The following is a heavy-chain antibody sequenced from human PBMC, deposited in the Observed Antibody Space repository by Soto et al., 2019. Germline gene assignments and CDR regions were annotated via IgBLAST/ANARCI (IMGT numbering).Heavy chain of an antibody. Sequence: QVQLVQSGAEVKKPGASFKVSCKTSGYTFTSFGVSWVRQAPGQGLEWMGWISGYNGKTKYAQSLQGRVTMTADTSTSTAYLELRGLRSDDTAVYFCARDKMIDDFGLATYDYWGQGTTVTVSS. CDR2: ISGYNGKT. D-gene: IGHD3-22*01. V-gene: IGHV1-18*04. CDR3: ARDKMIDDFGLATYDY. CDR1: GYTFTSFG. J-gene: IGHJ4*02.